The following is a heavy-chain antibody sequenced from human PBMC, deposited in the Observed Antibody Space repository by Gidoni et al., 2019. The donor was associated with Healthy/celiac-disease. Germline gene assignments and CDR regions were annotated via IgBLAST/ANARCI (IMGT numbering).Heavy chain of an antibody. V-gene: IGHV5-51*01. D-gene: IGHD3-22*01. CDR3: ARSEEYYYDRYWYFDL. CDR1: GYSFTSYW. CDR2: IYPGDADT. Sequence: EVQLVQSGAEVKKPGDSLKISCKCSGYSFTSYWIGWVRQMPGKGLEWIGIIYPGDADTRYSPSFQGQVTIAADKSISTAYLQWSSLKASDTAMYYCARSEEYYYDRYWYFDLWGRGTLVTVSA. J-gene: IGHJ2*01.